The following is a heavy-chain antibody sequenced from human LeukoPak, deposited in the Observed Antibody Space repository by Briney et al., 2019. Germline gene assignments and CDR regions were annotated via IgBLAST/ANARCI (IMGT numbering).Heavy chain of an antibody. CDR2: IKQDGSEK. J-gene: IGHJ4*02. V-gene: IGHV3-7*01. Sequence: GGSLRLSCAASGFTFSSYWMSWVRQAPGKGLEWVANIKQDGSEKHYVDSVKGRFTISRDNAKNSLYLQMNSLRAEDTAVYYCARVGYDFWSGYYNPYYFDYWGQGTLVTVSS. CDR1: GFTFSSYW. D-gene: IGHD3-3*01. CDR3: ARVGYDFWSGYYNPYYFDY.